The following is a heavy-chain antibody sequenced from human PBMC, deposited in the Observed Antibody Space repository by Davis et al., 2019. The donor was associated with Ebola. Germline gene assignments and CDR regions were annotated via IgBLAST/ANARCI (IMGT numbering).Heavy chain of an antibody. Sequence: GESPKTPCNGSGYSSPSYWIGWVRQMPGKGLEWMGIIYPCDSDTRYSPSFQGQVTIPAAKSISTADLQWSRLKASDTAMYYCARLRSGWRADYFDYWGQGTLVTVSS. V-gene: IGHV5-51*01. D-gene: IGHD6-19*01. CDR2: IYPCDSDT. CDR1: GYSSPSYW. CDR3: ARLRSGWRADYFDY. J-gene: IGHJ4*02.